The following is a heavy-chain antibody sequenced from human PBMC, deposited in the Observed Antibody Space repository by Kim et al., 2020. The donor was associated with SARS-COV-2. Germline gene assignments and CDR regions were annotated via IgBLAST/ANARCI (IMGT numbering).Heavy chain of an antibody. CDR3: ATVRTTPSPTFDY. D-gene: IGHD1-1*01. J-gene: IGHJ4*02. Sequence: AQKFQGRVTMTEDTSTDTAYMELSSLRSEDTAVYYCATVRTTPSPTFDYWGQGTLVTVSS. V-gene: IGHV1-24*01.